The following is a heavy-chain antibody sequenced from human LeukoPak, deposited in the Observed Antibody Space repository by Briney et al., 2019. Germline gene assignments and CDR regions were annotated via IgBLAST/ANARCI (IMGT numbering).Heavy chain of an antibody. CDR3: AIGERFIDAFEF. CDR2: ISGRGDKT. CDR1: GFSFSDYV. Sequence: GGSLRLSCVASGFSFSDYVMTWVRQAPGKGLEWVSGISGRGDKTYRADSVTGRFTISRDNSKNTVYLQMNSLRVEDTAVCYCAIGERFIDAFEFWGQGTAVTVSS. J-gene: IGHJ3*01. V-gene: IGHV3-23*01.